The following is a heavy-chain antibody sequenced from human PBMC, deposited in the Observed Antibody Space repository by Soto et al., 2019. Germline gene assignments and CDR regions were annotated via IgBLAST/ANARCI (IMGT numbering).Heavy chain of an antibody. J-gene: IGHJ4*02. D-gene: IGHD4-17*01. V-gene: IGHV3-48*01. CDR3: ARATFDYGDAEDY. CDR1: GFTFSSYS. Sequence: EVQLVESGGGLVQPGGSLRLSCAASGFTFSSYSMNWVRQAPGKGLEWVSYISSSSSTIYYADSVKGRFTISRDNAKNSLYLQMNSLRAEDTAVYYCARATFDYGDAEDYWGQGTLVTVSS. CDR2: ISSSSSTI.